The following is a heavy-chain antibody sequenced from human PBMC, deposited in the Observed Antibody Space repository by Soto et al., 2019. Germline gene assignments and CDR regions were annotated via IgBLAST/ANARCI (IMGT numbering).Heavy chain of an antibody. D-gene: IGHD1-26*01. CDR1: GDSVSTTSDY. CDR3: ARHDFRGSYPSPFDH. V-gene: IGHV4-39*01. Sequence: SETLSLTCSVSGDSVSTTSDYWGWIRQPPGKGLEWIASIYYSGSTFYNPPLKSRVTISVNTSKNQFSLTLSSVTAADTSVYYCARHDFRGSYPSPFDHWGQGTQVTVSS. CDR2: IYYSGST. J-gene: IGHJ4*02.